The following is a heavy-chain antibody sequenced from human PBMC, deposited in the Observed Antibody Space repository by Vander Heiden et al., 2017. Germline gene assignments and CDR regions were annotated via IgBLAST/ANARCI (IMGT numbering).Heavy chain of an antibody. CDR3: AKGGHDYHSSLYYLESWFDP. D-gene: IGHD3-22*01. CDR2: MNPNSGNI. V-gene: IGHV1-8*01. J-gene: IGHJ5*02. Sequence: QVQLVQSGAEVKKPGASVKVSCKASGYTFTNYDINWVRQATGQGLEWMGWMNPNSGNITYSQKFQGRVTMTRDTSINTAYMELSSLTSEDTAVYYCAKGGHDYHSSLYYLESWFDPWGQGTLVTVSS. CDR1: GYTFTNYD.